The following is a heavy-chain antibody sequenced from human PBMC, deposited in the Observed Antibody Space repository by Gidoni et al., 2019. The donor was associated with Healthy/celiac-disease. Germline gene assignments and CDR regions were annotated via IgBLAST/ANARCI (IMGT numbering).Heavy chain of an antibody. V-gene: IGHV4-4*07. CDR1: GGSISSYY. J-gene: IGHJ6*02. D-gene: IGHD6-13*01. CDR2: IYTSGST. CDR3: ARTQRSIAAAGYYYYYGMYV. Sequence: QVQLQESGPGLVKPSETLSLTCPASGGSISSYYWSWSRPPAWKGLEWIGRIYTSGSTNYIPSLKSRVTMSVDTSKNQFSLNLSSVTAADTALYYCARTQRSIAAAGYYYYYGMYVWGQGTTVTVSS.